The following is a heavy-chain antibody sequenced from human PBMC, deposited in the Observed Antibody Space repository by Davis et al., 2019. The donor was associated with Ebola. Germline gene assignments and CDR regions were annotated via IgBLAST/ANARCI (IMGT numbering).Heavy chain of an antibody. V-gene: IGHV3-48*02. CDR1: GFTFSSYS. D-gene: IGHD7-27*01. Sequence: GESLKISCAASGFTFSSYSMNWVRQAPGKGLEWVSYISSSSSTIYYADSVKGRFTISRDNAKNSLYLQMNSLRDEDTAVYYCTRDFDWGGGYWGQGTLVTVSS. J-gene: IGHJ4*02. CDR3: TRDFDWGGGY. CDR2: ISSSSSTI.